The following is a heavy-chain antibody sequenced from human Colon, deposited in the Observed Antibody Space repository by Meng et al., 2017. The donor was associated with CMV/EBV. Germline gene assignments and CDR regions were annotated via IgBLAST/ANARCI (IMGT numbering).Heavy chain of an antibody. D-gene: IGHD3-10*01. CDR1: GASITSYY. V-gene: IGHV4-4*07. CDR3: ARDSNLSGLAY. CDR2: VYISGNT. Sequence: QGQRRGSGPGLVKPSETLPLTGTVSGASITSYYWSWIRQPAGKGLEWIGRVYISGNTNYNPSLKSRVTMSIDTSKNQLSLNIWSVTAADTAVYYCARDSNLSGLAYWGQGTLVTVSS. J-gene: IGHJ4*02.